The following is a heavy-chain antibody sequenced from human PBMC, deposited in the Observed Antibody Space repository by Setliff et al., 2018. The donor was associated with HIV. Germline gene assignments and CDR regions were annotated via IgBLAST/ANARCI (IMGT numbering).Heavy chain of an antibody. CDR1: GFTFNKAW. CDR3: AKGQLPYCTNGVCYAIDY. Sequence: LRLSCAASGFTFNKAWMNWVRQAPGKGLEWVSAISGSGGSTYYADSVKGRFTISRDNSKNTLYLQMNNLRVEDTAVYYCAKGQLPYCTNGVCYAIDYWGQGTLVTVSS. J-gene: IGHJ4*02. V-gene: IGHV3-23*01. D-gene: IGHD2-8*01. CDR2: ISGSGGST.